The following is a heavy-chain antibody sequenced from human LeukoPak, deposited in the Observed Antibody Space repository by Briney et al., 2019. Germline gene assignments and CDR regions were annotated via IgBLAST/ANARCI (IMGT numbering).Heavy chain of an antibody. V-gene: IGHV3-23*01. CDR3: AKDLNYDSSGYYYNY. CDR2: ISGSGGST. Sequence: PGGSLRLSCAVSGFTFSSYAMSWVRQAPGKGLEWVSAISGSGGSTYYADSVKGRFTISRDNSKNTLYLQMNSLRAEDTAVYYCAKDLNYDSSGYYYNYWGQGTLVTVSS. J-gene: IGHJ4*02. CDR1: GFTFSSYA. D-gene: IGHD3-22*01.